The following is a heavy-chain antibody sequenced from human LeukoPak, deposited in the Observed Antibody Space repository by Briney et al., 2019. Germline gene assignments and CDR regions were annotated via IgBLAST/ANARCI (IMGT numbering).Heavy chain of an antibody. Sequence: SQTLSLTCTVSGASISSGGYFWSWIRQRPGTGLERIGYIFNSGSTHYSPSLKSRVTISVDTSKNQFSLKLSSVTAADTAVYYCARQQKTTVTLYDYWGQGTLVTVSS. V-gene: IGHV4-30-2*03. CDR1: GASISSGGYF. CDR3: ARQQKTTVTLYDY. J-gene: IGHJ4*02. CDR2: IFNSGST. D-gene: IGHD4-17*01.